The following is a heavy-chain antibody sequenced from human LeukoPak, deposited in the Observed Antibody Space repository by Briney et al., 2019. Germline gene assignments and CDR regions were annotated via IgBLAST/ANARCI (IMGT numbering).Heavy chain of an antibody. V-gene: IGHV3-7*04. CDR3: ARADSYGSILDY. CDR2: IDQYGRAK. J-gene: IGHJ4*02. D-gene: IGHD5-18*01. Sequence: PGGSLRLSCAASGFTFSNYWMSWVRQAPGKGLEWVASIDQYGRAKYYVDSVRGRFTFSRDNTNNSLHLQMNSLRAEDTAVYYCARADSYGSILDYWGQGTRVIDSS. CDR1: GFTFSNYW.